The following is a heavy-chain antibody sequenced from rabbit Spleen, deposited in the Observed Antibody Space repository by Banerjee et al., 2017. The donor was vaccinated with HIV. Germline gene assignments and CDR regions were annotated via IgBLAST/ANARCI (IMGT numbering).Heavy chain of an antibody. CDR3: ARGEHFSVGFSAFAIYLDL. J-gene: IGHJ6*01. V-gene: IGHV1S40*01. D-gene: IGHD6-1*01. Sequence: QSLEESGGDLVKPGASLTLTCTASGFSFSSSYYVCWVRQAPGKGLEWVACIYAGSFDSTVYASWAKGRFAISRTSSTTVTLQVTSLTVADTATYFCARGEHFSVGFSAFAIYLDLWGPGTLVTVS. CDR2: IYAGSFDST. CDR1: GFSFSSSYY.